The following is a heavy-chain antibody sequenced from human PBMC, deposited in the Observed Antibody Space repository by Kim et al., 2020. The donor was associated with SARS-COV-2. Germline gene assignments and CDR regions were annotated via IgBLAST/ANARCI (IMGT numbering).Heavy chain of an antibody. Sequence: VEGRFTISRDDSRNTAYLEMNGLKTGDTAVYYCTRIPATGLAFWGAFDIWGQGTMVTVSS. CDR3: TRIPATGLAFWGAFDI. V-gene: IGHV3-73*01. J-gene: IGHJ3*02. D-gene: IGHD3-3*02.